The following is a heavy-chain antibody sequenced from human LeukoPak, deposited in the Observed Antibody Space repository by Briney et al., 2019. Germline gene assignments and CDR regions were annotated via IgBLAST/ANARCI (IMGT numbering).Heavy chain of an antibody. V-gene: IGHV4-39*01. Sequence: PSETLSLTCTVSGGSISSSSYYWGWIRQPPGKGLEWIGSIYYSGSTYYNPSLKSRVTISVDTSKNQFSLKLSSVTAADTAVYYCARVSGGNWFDPWGQGTLVTVSS. CDR2: IYYSGST. CDR3: ARVSGGNWFDP. D-gene: IGHD3-10*01. J-gene: IGHJ5*02. CDR1: GGSISSSSYY.